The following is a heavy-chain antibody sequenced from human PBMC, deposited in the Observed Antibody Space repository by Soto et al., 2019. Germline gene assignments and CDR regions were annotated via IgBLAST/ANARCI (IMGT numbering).Heavy chain of an antibody. V-gene: IGHV4-59*01. D-gene: IGHD3-9*01. CDR2: IYYSGST. Sequence: SETLSLTCTASGGSISSYYWSWIRQPPGKGLEWIGYIYYSGSTNYNPSIKSRVTISVDTSKNQFSLKLSSVTAADTAVYYCARGRGYYDILTGYYHYYYGMDVWGQGTTVTVSS. J-gene: IGHJ6*02. CDR3: ARGRGYYDILTGYYHYYYGMDV. CDR1: GGSISSYY.